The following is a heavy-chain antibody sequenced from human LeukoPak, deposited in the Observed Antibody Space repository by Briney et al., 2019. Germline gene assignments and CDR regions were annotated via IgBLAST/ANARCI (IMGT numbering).Heavy chain of an antibody. CDR2: ISYDGSNK. Sequence: GGSLRLSCAASGFSFSSYGMHWVRQAPGKGLEWVAVISYDGSNKYYADSVKGRFTISRDNSKNTLFLQMNSLRAEDTAVYYCAKPLHGKNCIGACYYGVDVWGQGTTVTVSS. CDR3: AKPLHGKNCIGACYYGVDV. V-gene: IGHV3-30*18. D-gene: IGHD6-13*01. CDR1: GFSFSSYG. J-gene: IGHJ6*02.